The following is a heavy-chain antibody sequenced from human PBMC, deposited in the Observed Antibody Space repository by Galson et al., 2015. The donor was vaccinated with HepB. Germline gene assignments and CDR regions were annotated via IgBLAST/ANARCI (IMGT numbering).Heavy chain of an antibody. J-gene: IGHJ4*02. CDR3: ARVERYSSSWSAVAFDY. D-gene: IGHD6-13*01. CDR2: ISAYNGNT. Sequence: SVKVSCKASGYTFTSYGISWVRQAPGQGLEWMGWISAYNGNTNYAQKLQGRVTMTTDTSTSTAYMELRSLRSDDTAVYYCARVERYSSSWSAVAFDYWGQGTLVTVSS. CDR1: GYTFTSYG. V-gene: IGHV1-18*01.